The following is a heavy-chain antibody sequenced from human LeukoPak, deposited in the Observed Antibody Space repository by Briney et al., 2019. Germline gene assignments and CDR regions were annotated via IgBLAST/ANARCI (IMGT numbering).Heavy chain of an antibody. CDR2: IYYSGTT. CDR1: GGSISYYY. V-gene: IGHV4-59*01. CDR3: AREDPQTTVPEGMDV. Sequence: SETLSLTCTVSGGSISYYYWSWIRQSPGKGLEWVGYIYYSGTTNYNPSLKSRVTISVDTSKNQFSLQLRSVTAADTAVYYCAREDPQTTVPEGMDVWGQGTTVTVSS. D-gene: IGHD4-17*01. J-gene: IGHJ6*02.